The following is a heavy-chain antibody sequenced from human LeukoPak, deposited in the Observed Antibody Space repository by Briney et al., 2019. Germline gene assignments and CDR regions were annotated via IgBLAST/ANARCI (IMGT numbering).Heavy chain of an antibody. Sequence: ASVKVSCKASGYTFTNYGISWVRQAPGQGLEWMGWISAYNGNTNYPHKLQGRVTMPTHTPTSTAYMQLRSLRSDDTAVYYCARDQGYRSSRAFDIWGQATMVTVSS. V-gene: IGHV1-18*01. CDR1: GYTFTNYG. D-gene: IGHD6-6*01. CDR2: ISAYNGNT. J-gene: IGHJ3*02. CDR3: ARDQGYRSSRAFDI.